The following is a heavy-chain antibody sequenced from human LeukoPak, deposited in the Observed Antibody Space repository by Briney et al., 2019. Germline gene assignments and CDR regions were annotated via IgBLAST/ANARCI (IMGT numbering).Heavy chain of an antibody. J-gene: IGHJ4*02. CDR1: CDTISSYY. CDR2: IHYSGST. Sequence: PSETLSLTCTVSCDTISSYYWNWIRQPPGKGLEWIGYIHYSGSTKYNPSLKSRVTISVDTSKNQFSLKMSSVTAADTAVYYCARWYSSGWAFDYWGQGTLVTVSS. CDR3: ARWYSSGWAFDY. D-gene: IGHD6-19*01. V-gene: IGHV4-59*08.